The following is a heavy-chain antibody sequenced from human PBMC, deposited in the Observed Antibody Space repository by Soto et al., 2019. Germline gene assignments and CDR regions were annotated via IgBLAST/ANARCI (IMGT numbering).Heavy chain of an antibody. CDR1: GFTFTNYA. CDR3: ARDKGSNWAGHYYYGMDV. V-gene: IGHV3-33*01. Sequence: QVQLVESGGGVVQPGRSLRLSCAVSGFTFTNYAIHWVRQAPGKGLEWVAIIWSDGSNEYYAESVKGRFTISRDNSRKALLLQMDSLRADYTAVYFCARDKGSNWAGHYYYGMDVWGQGTTVTVSS. CDR2: IWSDGSNE. D-gene: IGHD4-4*01. J-gene: IGHJ6*02.